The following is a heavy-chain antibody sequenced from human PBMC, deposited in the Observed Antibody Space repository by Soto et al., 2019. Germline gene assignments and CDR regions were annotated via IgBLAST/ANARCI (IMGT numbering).Heavy chain of an antibody. CDR1: GGTFSSYS. J-gene: IGHJ4*02. V-gene: IGHV1-69*13. CDR3: ARAIVGAPLDY. D-gene: IGHD1-26*01. CDR2: IIPIFGTA. Sequence: ASVNVSCKPSGGTFSSYSISWVRQAPGQGLEWMGGIIPIFGTANYAQKFQGRVTITADESTSTAYMELSSLRSEDTAVYYCARAIVGAPLDYWGQGTLVTVSS.